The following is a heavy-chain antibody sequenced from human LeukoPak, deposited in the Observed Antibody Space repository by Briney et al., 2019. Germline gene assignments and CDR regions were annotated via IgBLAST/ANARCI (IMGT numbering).Heavy chain of an antibody. CDR1: GFTFSSYW. Sequence: PGGSPRLSCAASGFTFSSYWMTWVRQAPGKGLEWVANIKQDGSAIYYVDSVKGRFTISRDNAKNSLYLQMDSLRAEDAALYYCARDIYDLGSYYYGMDVWGQGTTVTVSS. V-gene: IGHV3-7*05. CDR3: ARDIYDLGSYYYGMDV. D-gene: IGHD5/OR15-5a*01. CDR2: IKQDGSAI. J-gene: IGHJ6*02.